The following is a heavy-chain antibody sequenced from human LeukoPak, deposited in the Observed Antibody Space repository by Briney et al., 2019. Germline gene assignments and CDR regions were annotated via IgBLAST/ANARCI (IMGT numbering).Heavy chain of an antibody. CDR3: ARIGRAYSSSCNVDY. J-gene: IGHJ4*02. D-gene: IGHD6-13*01. Sequence: KPGGSLRLSCAAFGFILSRYYMRWIRQAPGKGLEWVSYISSSSTYTNYADSVKGRFTISRDNAKNSLYLQMNSLRAEDTAVYYCARIGRAYSSSCNVDYCGQGTLVTVSS. V-gene: IGHV3-11*03. CDR1: GFILSRYY. CDR2: ISSSSTYT.